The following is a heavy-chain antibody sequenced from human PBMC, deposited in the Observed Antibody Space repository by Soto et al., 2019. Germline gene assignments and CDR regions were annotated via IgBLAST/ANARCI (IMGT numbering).Heavy chain of an antibody. Sequence: QVQLEQSGAEVKKPGDSMKVSCKAYGYTFTSYGISWVRQAPGQGLEWMGWINGYNGNTDYPQKVQGRVTMTTDTSTSTAYMELRSLRSDDTAVYYCAREGSAPYYYYGMDVWGQGTTVTAS. V-gene: IGHV1-18*01. CDR1: GYTFTSYG. CDR3: AREGSAPYYYYGMDV. D-gene: IGHD6-19*01. J-gene: IGHJ6*02. CDR2: INGYNGNT.